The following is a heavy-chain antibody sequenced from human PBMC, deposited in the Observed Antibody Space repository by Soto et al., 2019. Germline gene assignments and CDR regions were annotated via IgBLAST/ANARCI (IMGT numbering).Heavy chain of an antibody. J-gene: IGHJ4*02. CDR2: ISYDGSNK. CDR3: ARDHGYCSGGSCYYVSDY. CDR1: GFTFSSYA. Sequence: QVQLVESGGGVVQPGRSLRLSCAASGFTFSSYAMHWVRQAPGKGLEWVAVISYDGSNKYYADSVKGRFTISRDNSKNTLYLQMNSLRAEDTAVYYCARDHGYCSGGSCYYVSDYWGQGTLVTVSS. D-gene: IGHD2-15*01. V-gene: IGHV3-30-3*01.